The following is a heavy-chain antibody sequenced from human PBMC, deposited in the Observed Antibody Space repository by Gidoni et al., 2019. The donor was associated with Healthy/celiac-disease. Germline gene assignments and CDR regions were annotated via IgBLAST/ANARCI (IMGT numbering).Heavy chain of an antibody. CDR2: IKSKTDGGTT. CDR1: GFTFSNAG. Sequence: EVQLVESGGGLVKPGGSLRLSCAASGFTFSNAGMNWVRQAAGKGLVWVVRIKSKTDGGTTDYAAPVKGIFTISRDDSKNTLYLQMNSLKPEDTAVYYCTTEDGYFCSGGSCADFDYWGQGTLVTVSS. D-gene: IGHD2-15*01. J-gene: IGHJ4*02. CDR3: TTEDGYFCSGGSCADFDY. V-gene: IGHV3-15*07.